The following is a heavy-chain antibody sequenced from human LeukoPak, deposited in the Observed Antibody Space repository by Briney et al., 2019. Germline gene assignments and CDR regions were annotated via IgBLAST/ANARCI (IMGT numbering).Heavy chain of an antibody. CDR3: ATSRYCVSGTCYSDHFYYGMDV. V-gene: IGHV3-11*06. D-gene: IGHD2-15*01. CDR2: ISTSSSYT. Sequence: PGGSLRLSCAASGFTFSDYYMSWIRQAPGKGLEWVSDISTSSSYTNYADSVKGRFTISRDNARNSLYLQMNSLRAEDTAVYYCATSRYCVSGTCYSDHFYYGMDVWGQGTTVTVSS. CDR1: GFTFSDYY. J-gene: IGHJ6*02.